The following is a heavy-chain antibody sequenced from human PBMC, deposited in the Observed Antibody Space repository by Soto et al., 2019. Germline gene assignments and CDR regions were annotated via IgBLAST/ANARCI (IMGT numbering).Heavy chain of an antibody. CDR2: VSATAGTT. D-gene: IGHD3-16*01. J-gene: IGHJ4*02. CDR1: GFTFSNYA. CDR3: AKDRLAGAFDY. V-gene: IGHV3-23*04. Sequence: DVQLVDSGGGLVQPGGSLRLSCAASGFTFSNYAMSWVRQAPGKGLEWVSLVSATAGTTYYADSVKGRFTISRDNSRNTVDLQMNSLRADDTAVYDFAKDRLAGAFDYWGQGTLVTVSS.